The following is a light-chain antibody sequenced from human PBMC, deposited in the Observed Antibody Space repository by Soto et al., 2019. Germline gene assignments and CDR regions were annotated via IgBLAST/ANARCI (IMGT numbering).Light chain of an antibody. Sequence: EIVMTQSPATLSVSPGARATLSCRASQSVSSLLAWYQQKPGQAPRLLIYGASTRATGIPARFSGSGSGTDFTLTISSLQSEDFAVYYCQQYNNWPLTFGAGTKVEIK. CDR1: QSVSSL. CDR2: GAS. J-gene: IGKJ4*01. V-gene: IGKV3-15*01. CDR3: QQYNNWPLT.